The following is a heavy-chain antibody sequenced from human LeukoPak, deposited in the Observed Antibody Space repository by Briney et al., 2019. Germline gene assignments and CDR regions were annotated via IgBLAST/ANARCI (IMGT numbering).Heavy chain of an antibody. CDR1: GFTFSTYS. CDR3: AKVSETSWYFDL. V-gene: IGHV3-21*06. J-gene: IGHJ2*01. Sequence: GGSLRLSCAASGFTFSTYSMNWVGQAPGKGLEWVSSIGTSSSSIYYADSVSGRFTISRDNAKNSLYLQMNSLRAEDTAVYYCAKVSETSWYFDLWGRGTLVTVSS. CDR2: IGTSSSSI.